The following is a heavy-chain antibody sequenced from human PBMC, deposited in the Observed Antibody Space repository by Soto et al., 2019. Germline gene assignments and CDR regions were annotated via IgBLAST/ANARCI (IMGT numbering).Heavy chain of an antibody. CDR1: GFTFSSYA. V-gene: IGHV3-23*01. D-gene: IGHD3-10*01. CDR2: ISGSGGST. CDR3: AKIVAWFGEVDY. J-gene: IGHJ4*02. Sequence: EVQLLESGGGLVQPGGSLRLSCAASGFTFSSYAMSWVRQAPGKGLEWVSAISGSGGSTYYADSVKGRFTISRDNSKNALYLPMKSLRAEDTALDYWAKIVAWFGEVDYWGQGTLVTVSP.